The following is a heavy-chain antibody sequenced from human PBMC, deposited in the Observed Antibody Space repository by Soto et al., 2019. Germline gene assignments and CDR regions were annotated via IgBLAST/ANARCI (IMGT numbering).Heavy chain of an antibody. J-gene: IGHJ6*02. CDR3: ARVVRYFDTPYGMDV. CDR2: IGSSGSNT. V-gene: IGHV3-23*01. CDR1: GFTFSNYA. Sequence: EVQLLESGEGLVQPGGSLKLSCAASGFTFSNYAMSWVRKAPGKGLEWVSGIGSSGSNTYYADSVKGRFTISRDNSKNTLFLQMNSLRAEDTAEYYCARVVRYFDTPYGMDVWGQGTTVTVSS. D-gene: IGHD3-9*01.